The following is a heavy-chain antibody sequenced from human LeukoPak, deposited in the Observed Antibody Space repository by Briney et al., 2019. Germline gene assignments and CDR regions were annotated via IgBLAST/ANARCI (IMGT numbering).Heavy chain of an antibody. Sequence: GGSLRLSCAASGFTFSNYWMSWVRQAPGKGLEWVANIKQDGSEKYYVDSVKGRFTISRDNAKNSLYLQMNSLRAEDTAVYYCARGLAVAGTGYWGQGTLVTVSS. D-gene: IGHD6-19*01. V-gene: IGHV3-7*01. CDR1: GFTFSNYW. CDR2: IKQDGSEK. J-gene: IGHJ4*02. CDR3: ARGLAVAGTGY.